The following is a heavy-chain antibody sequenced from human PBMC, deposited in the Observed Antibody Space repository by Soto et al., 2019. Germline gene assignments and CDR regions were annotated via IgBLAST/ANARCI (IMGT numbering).Heavy chain of an antibody. J-gene: IGHJ4*02. V-gene: IGHV4-30-4*01. Sequence: SETLSLTCTVSGGSISSGDYYWSWIRQPPGKGLEWIGYIYYSGSTYYNPSLKSRVTISVDTSKNQFSLKLSSVTAADTAVYYCARYERGTHHLDYWGQGTLVTVSS. D-gene: IGHD3-10*01. CDR1: GGSISSGDYY. CDR2: IYYSGST. CDR3: ARYERGTHHLDY.